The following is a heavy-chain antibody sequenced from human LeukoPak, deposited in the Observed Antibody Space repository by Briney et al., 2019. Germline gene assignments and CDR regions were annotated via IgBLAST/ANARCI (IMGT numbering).Heavy chain of an antibody. CDR3: ARDWGEGNDYPARADGSPFDY. CDR2: ISDSSTYI. D-gene: IGHD3-16*01. Sequence: PGGSLRLSCTASGFTFSTYSMTWVRQAPGKGLEWVSSISDSSTYIYYTDSVKGRFTTSRDNAKNSLYLQMNSLRADDAAVYYCARDWGEGNDYPARADGSPFDYWGQGTLVTVSS. V-gene: IGHV3-21*01. J-gene: IGHJ4*02. CDR1: GFTFSTYS.